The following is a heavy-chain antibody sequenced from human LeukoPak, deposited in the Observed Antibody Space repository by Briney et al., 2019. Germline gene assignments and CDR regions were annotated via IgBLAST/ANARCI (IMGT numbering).Heavy chain of an antibody. D-gene: IGHD6-13*01. CDR2: INHSGST. V-gene: IGHV4-34*01. CDR1: GGSFSGYY. CDR3: ACYSSSWYYYGMDV. Sequence: SETLSLTCAVYGGSFSGYYWSWIRQPPGQGLEWIGEINHSGSTNYNPSLKSRVTISVDTSKNQFSLKLSSVTAADTAVYYCACYSSSWYYYGMDVWGQGTTVTVSS. J-gene: IGHJ6*02.